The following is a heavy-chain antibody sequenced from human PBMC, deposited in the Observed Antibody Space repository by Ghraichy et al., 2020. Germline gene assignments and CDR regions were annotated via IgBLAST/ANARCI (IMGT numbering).Heavy chain of an antibody. Sequence: GGSLRLSCAASGFTFNSYSMNWVRQAPGKGLEWVSSISSSSSYIYYADSVKGRFTISRDNAKNSLYLQMNSLRAEDTAVYYCASLLRFLESYYYGMDVWGQGTTVTVSS. J-gene: IGHJ6*02. CDR1: GFTFNSYS. CDR2: ISSSSSYI. V-gene: IGHV3-21*01. D-gene: IGHD3-3*01. CDR3: ASLLRFLESYYYGMDV.